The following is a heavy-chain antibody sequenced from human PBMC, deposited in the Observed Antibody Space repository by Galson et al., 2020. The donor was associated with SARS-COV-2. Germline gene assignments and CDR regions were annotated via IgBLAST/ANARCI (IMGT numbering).Heavy chain of an antibody. CDR1: GFTFSSYS. CDR3: ARGLSSGGSCYDY. D-gene: IGHD2-15*01. J-gene: IGHJ4*01. V-gene: IGHV3-21*01. CDR2: ISSSSSYI. Sequence: GESLKISCAASGFTFSSYSMNWVRQAPGKGLEWVSSISSSSSYIYYADSVKGRFTISRDNAKNSLYLQMNSLRAEDTAVYYCARGLSSGGSCYDYWGHGTLVTVSS.